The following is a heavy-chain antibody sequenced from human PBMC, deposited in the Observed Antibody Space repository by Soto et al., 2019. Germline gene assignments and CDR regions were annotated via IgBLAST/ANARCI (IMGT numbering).Heavy chain of an antibody. CDR2: IWHSGST. D-gene: IGHD3-3*01. J-gene: IGHJ4*02. CDR3: DRTGTYYDFWSADY. CDR1: GYSISNNYY. Sequence: SETLSLTCTVSGYSISNNYYWGWIRQPPGKGLEWIGSIWHSGSTYYNPSLKSRVTISVDTSKNQFSLKLRSVTAADTAVYYCDRTGTYYDFWSADYWGRGTLVTVSS. V-gene: IGHV4-38-2*02.